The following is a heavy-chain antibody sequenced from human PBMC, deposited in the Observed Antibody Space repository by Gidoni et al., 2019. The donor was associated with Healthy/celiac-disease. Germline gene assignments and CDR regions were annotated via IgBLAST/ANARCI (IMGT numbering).Heavy chain of an antibody. CDR2: IYYSGST. CDR1: GGSISSSSYY. J-gene: IGHJ2*01. CDR3: AASTGWYFDL. Sequence: QLQLQESGPGLVKPSETLSLTCTVSGGSISSSSYYWGWIRQPPGKGLEWLGSIYYSGSTYYNPSLKSRVTISVDTSKNQFSLKLSSVTAADTAVYYCAASTGWYFDLWGRGTLVTVSS. V-gene: IGHV4-39*01. D-gene: IGHD2-2*01.